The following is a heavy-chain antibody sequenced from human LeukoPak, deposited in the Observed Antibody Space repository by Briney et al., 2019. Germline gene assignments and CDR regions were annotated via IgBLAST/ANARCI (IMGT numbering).Heavy chain of an antibody. V-gene: IGHV3-23*01. CDR1: GCTFSSYA. J-gene: IGHJ4*02. D-gene: IGHD6-13*01. CDR2: ISGSGGST. CDR3: AKTGFEGGSSWPHFDY. Sequence: SGGSLRLSCAASGCTFSSYAMSWVRQAPGKGLEWVSAISGSGGSTYYADSVKGRFTISRDNSKNTLYLQMNSLRAEDTAVYYCAKTGFEGGSSWPHFDYWGQGTLVTVSS.